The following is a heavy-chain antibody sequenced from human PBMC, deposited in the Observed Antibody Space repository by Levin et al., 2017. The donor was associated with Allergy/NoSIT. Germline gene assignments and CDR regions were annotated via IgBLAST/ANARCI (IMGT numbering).Heavy chain of an antibody. Sequence: SETLSLTCTVSGGSISSYYWSWIRQPPGKGLEWIGCMYYSGNTKYNPSLKSRLTITLDTSKNQSPLKLSSVTAADTAVYYCARDRVILGDTKYYYGMDDWGQGTTVTVSS. CDR1: GGSISSYY. D-gene: IGHD1-26*01. J-gene: IGHJ6*02. CDR2: MYYSGNT. CDR3: ARDRVILGDTKYYYGMDD. V-gene: IGHV4-59*01.